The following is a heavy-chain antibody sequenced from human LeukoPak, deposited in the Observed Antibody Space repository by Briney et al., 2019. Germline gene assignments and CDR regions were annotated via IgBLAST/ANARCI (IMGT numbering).Heavy chain of an antibody. J-gene: IGHJ4*02. CDR1: GASMSDYY. V-gene: IGHV4-59*08. CDR2: IYYTGST. D-gene: IGHD3-9*01. CDR3: VRRVRYFGQNDY. Sequence: SETLSLTCTVSGASMSDYYWSWIRQPPGKGLEWIGYIYYTGSTNYNPSLKSRVTISVDTSKNQISLKLSSVTAADSAVYYCVRRVRYFGQNDYWGQGTLVTVSS.